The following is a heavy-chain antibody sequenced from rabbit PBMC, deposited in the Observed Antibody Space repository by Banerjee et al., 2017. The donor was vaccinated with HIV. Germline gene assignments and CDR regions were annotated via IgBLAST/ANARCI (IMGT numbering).Heavy chain of an antibody. CDR1: GIDFSSYYY. CDR2: IYSGGGDWS. J-gene: IGHJ4*01. D-gene: IGHD8-1*01. Sequence: QSLEESGGDLVKPGASLTLTCKASGIDFSSYYYMCWVRQAPGKGLEWIACIYSGGGDWSFYASWAKGRFTISKTSSTTVTLQMTSLTAADTATYFCARDLAGSSYYGPNLWGPGTLVTVS. CDR3: ARDLAGSSYYGPNL. V-gene: IGHV1S40*01.